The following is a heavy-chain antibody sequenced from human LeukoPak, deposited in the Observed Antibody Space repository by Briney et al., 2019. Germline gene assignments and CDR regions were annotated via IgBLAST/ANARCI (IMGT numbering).Heavy chain of an antibody. CDR3: ARAYYYDGSGPFDY. J-gene: IGHJ4*02. CDR2: IYYSGTT. Sequence: GSLRLSCAASGFTFSSYSMNWARQPPGKGLEWIGSIYYSGTTYYNPSLKSRVTVAVDTSKYQFSLNLSSVTAADTAVYYCARAYYYDGSGPFDYWGQGSLVTVSS. V-gene: IGHV4-39*01. CDR1: GFTFSSYSMN. D-gene: IGHD3-22*01.